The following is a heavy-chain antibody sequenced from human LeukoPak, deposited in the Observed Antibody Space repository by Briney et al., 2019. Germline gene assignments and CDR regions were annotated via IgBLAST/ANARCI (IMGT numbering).Heavy chain of an antibody. D-gene: IGHD6-13*01. CDR2: ISAYNGNT. V-gene: IGHV1-18*01. Sequence: ASVKVSCKASGYTFTSYGISWVRQAPGQGLEWMGWISAYNGNTNYAQNLQGRVTMTTDASTTTAYMELRSLRSDDTAVYYCARNIAAAAAMYYFDYWGQGTLVTVSS. J-gene: IGHJ4*02. CDR3: ARNIAAAAAMYYFDY. CDR1: GYTFTSYG.